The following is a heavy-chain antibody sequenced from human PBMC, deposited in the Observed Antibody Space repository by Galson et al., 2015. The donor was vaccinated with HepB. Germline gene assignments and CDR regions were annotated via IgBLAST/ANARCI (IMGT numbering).Heavy chain of an antibody. D-gene: IGHD5-18*01. CDR3: ARDKGYSYGFRREFDY. CDR1: GGSISSGGYY. V-gene: IGHV4-31*03. J-gene: IGHJ4*02. CDR2: IYYSGST. Sequence: TLSLTCTVSGGSISSGGYYWSWIRQHPGKGLEWIGYIYYSGSTYYNPSLKSRVTMSVDTSKNQFSLKLSSVTAADTAVYYCARDKGYSYGFRREFDYWGQGTLVTVSS.